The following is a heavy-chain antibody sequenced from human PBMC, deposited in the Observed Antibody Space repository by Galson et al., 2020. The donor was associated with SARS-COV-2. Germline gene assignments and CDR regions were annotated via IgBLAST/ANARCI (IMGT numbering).Heavy chain of an antibody. J-gene: IGHJ4*02. CDR1: GGSFSSYY. CDR2: IYYNGGT. CDR3: ARYHSNWGPPPYFDD. V-gene: IGHV4-59*01. Sequence: SETLSLTCTVSGGSFSSYYWSWIRQPPGKGLEWIGYIYYNGGTNYNPSLKSRVTISVDVSKNQFSLKVTSVSAADTAVYYCARYHSNWGPPPYFDDWGQGTLVTVSS. D-gene: IGHD7-27*01.